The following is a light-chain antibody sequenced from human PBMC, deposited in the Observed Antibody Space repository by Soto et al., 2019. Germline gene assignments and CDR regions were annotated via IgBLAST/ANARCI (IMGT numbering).Light chain of an antibody. V-gene: IGKV4-1*01. Sequence: DIVMTQSPDSLAVSLGERATINCKSSQSVLYSSNNKYYLAWYQQKPGQPPKLLIYWASTRESGVPDRFSGSGSGTDFTLTISSLQAEDVAVYYCQQYYSTPDTFGQGTKLEIK. CDR2: WAS. CDR1: QSVLYSSNNKYY. J-gene: IGKJ2*01. CDR3: QQYYSTPDT.